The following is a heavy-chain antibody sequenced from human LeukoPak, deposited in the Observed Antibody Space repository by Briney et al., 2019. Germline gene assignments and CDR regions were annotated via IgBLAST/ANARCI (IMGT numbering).Heavy chain of an antibody. CDR2: MNPNSGNT. V-gene: IGHV1-8*01. D-gene: IGHD4-17*01. CDR3: ARAPGDYSGLPRTFRYYGMDV. Sequence: GASVTVSCTASGYTFTIYDINGVRQAPGQGLEWMGWMNPNSGNTGYAQKFQGRVTMTRNTFISTAYMELSSLRSEDTAVYYCARAPGDYSGLPRTFRYYGMDVWGQGTTVTVSS. J-gene: IGHJ6*02. CDR1: GYTFTIYD.